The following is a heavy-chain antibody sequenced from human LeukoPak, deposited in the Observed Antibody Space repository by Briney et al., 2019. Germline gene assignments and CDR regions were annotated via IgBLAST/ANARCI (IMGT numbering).Heavy chain of an antibody. Sequence: GGSLRLSCAASGFTLGSYSMNWVRQAPGKGLEWISYISSGSRTIYYADSEEGRFTVSRDNAKNSLYLQMRSLRAEDTAVYYCARESITGHRDFDYWGQGTLVTVSS. CDR1: GFTLGSYS. CDR3: ARESITGHRDFDY. V-gene: IGHV3-48*01. J-gene: IGHJ4*02. D-gene: IGHD1-20*01. CDR2: ISSGSRTI.